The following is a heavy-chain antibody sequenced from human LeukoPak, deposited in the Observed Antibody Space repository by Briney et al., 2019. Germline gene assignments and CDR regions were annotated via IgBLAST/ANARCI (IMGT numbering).Heavy chain of an antibody. D-gene: IGHD2-2*01. V-gene: IGHV3-23*01. CDR2: ISGSGGST. Sequence: GGSLRLSCAASGFTFSSYAMSWVRQAPGKGLEWVSAISGSGGSTYYADSVKGRFTISRDNSKNTLYLQMNSLRAEDTAVYYCANFPIAVPAATTSYYYYYGMDVWGQGTTVTVSS. J-gene: IGHJ6*02. CDR1: GFTFSSYA. CDR3: ANFPIAVPAATTSYYYYYGMDV.